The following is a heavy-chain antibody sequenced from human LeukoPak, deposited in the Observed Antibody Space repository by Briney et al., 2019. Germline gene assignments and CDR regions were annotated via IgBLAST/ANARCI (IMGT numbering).Heavy chain of an antibody. V-gene: IGHV1-69*02. CDR3: ARGITMVRGVLDYYYYGMDV. CDR2: IIPIFGIA. D-gene: IGHD3-10*01. CDR1: GYTFTGYY. J-gene: IGHJ6*02. Sequence: SVKVSCKASGYTFTGYYMHWVRQAPGQGLEWMGRIIPIFGIANYAQKFQGRVTITADKSTSTAYMELSSLRSEDTAVYYCARGITMVRGVLDYYYYGMDVWGQGTTVTVSS.